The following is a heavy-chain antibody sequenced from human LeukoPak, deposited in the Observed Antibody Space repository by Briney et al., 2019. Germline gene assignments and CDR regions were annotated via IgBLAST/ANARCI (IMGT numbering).Heavy chain of an antibody. Sequence: GGSLRLSCAASGFTFSSYSMNWVRQAPGKGVEWVSYIRSSSSTIYYADSVKGRFTISRDNAKNSLYLQMNSLRAEDTAVYYCASSTTGHIVVVPIIDYWGQGTLVTVSS. CDR3: ASSTTGHIVVVPIIDY. CDR2: IRSSSSTI. V-gene: IGHV3-48*01. CDR1: GFTFSSYS. D-gene: IGHD2-15*01. J-gene: IGHJ4*02.